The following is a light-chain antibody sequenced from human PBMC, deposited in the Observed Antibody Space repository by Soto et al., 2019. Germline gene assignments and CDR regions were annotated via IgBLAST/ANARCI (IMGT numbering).Light chain of an antibody. J-gene: IGKJ1*01. CDR3: QQHNNWPPWT. V-gene: IGKV3-15*01. CDR1: QSVSSN. CDR2: GAS. Sequence: EIVMTQSPATLSVSPGXRATLSCRASQSVSSNLAWYQQKPGQAPRLLMYGASTRATGIPDRFSGSGSGTEFTLTISSLQSEDFAVYYCQQHNNWPPWTFGQGTKVEIK.